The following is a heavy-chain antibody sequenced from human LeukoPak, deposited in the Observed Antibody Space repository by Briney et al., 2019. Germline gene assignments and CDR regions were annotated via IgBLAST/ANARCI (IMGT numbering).Heavy chain of an antibody. CDR1: GYSISSGYY. Sequence: PSETLSLTCAVSGYSISSGYYWGWIRQPPGKGLEWIGSIYHSGSTYYNPSLKSRVTISVDTPKNQFSLKLSSVTAADTAVYYCARGPDGDSDYWGQGTLVTVSS. J-gene: IGHJ4*02. D-gene: IGHD4-17*01. V-gene: IGHV4-38-2*01. CDR3: ARGPDGDSDY. CDR2: IYHSGST.